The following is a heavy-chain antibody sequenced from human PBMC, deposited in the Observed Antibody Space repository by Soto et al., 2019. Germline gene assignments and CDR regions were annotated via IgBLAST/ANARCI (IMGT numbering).Heavy chain of an antibody. CDR1: GYTFTSYA. V-gene: IGHV1-3*01. CDR2: INAGNGNT. J-gene: IGHJ3*02. CDR3: ARALAAADAFDI. D-gene: IGHD6-13*01. Sequence: QVQLVQSGAEVNKPGASVKVSCKASGYTFTSYAMHWVRQAPGQRLEWMGWINAGNGNTKYSQKFQGRVTITRDTSASTAYMELSSLRSEDTAVYYCARALAAADAFDIWGQGTMVTVSS.